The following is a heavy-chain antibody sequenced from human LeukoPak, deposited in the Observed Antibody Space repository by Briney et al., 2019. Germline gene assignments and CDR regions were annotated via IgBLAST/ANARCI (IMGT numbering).Heavy chain of an antibody. D-gene: IGHD3-3*02. V-gene: IGHV1-69*13. CDR1: GGTFSSYA. CDR2: IIPIFGTA. J-gene: IGHJ5*02. Sequence: ASVKVSCKASGGTFSSYAISWVRQAPGQGLEWMGGIIPIFGTANYAQKFQGRVTITADESTSTAYMELSSLRSEDTAVYYCARDTRPFAGFDPWGQGTLVTASS. CDR3: ARDTRPFAGFDP.